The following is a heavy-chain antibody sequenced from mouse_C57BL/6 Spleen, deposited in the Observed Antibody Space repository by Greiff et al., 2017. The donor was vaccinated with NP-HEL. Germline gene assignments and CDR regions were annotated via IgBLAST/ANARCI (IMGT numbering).Heavy chain of an antibody. Sequence: QVQLQQPGAELVKPGASVKMSCKASGYTFTSYWITWVKQRPGQGLEWIGDIYPGSGSINYNEKFKSKATLTVDTSSSTAYMQLSSLTSEDSAVYYCARWDGSSYEAMDYWGQGTSVTVSS. V-gene: IGHV1-55*01. CDR1: GYTFTSYW. D-gene: IGHD1-1*01. CDR2: IYPGSGSI. CDR3: ARWDGSSYEAMDY. J-gene: IGHJ4*01.